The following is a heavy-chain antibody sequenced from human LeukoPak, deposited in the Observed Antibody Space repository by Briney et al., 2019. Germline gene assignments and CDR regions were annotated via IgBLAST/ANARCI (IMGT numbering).Heavy chain of an antibody. CDR2: IYYSGSA. V-gene: IGHV4-30-4*01. CDR1: GDSITNYY. Sequence: SETLSLTCTVSGDSITNYYWSWIRQPPGKGLEWIGYIYYSGSAYYNPSLKSRLTISVDTSKNQFSLKLSSVTAADTAVYYCASRIAVAGTVKWGQGTLVTVSS. CDR3: ASRIAVAGTVK. D-gene: IGHD6-19*01. J-gene: IGHJ4*02.